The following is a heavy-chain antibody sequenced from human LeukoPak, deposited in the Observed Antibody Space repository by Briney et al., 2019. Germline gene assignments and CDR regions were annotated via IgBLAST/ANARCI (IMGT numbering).Heavy chain of an antibody. CDR3: VTPYCSSTSCYRGDAFDI. CDR2: INWNGGST. V-gene: IGHV3-20*04. Sequence: GGSLRLSCAASGFTFDDYGMSWVRQAPGKGLEWVSGINWNGGSTGYADSVKGRFTISRDNAKNSLYLQMNSLRAEDTALHYCVTPYCSSTSCYRGDAFDIWGQGTMVTVSS. J-gene: IGHJ3*02. D-gene: IGHD2-2*01. CDR1: GFTFDDYG.